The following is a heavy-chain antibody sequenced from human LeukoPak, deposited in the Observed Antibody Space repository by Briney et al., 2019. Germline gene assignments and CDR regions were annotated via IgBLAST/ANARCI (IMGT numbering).Heavy chain of an antibody. D-gene: IGHD6-19*01. J-gene: IGHJ4*02. CDR3: ARQLRGEAVAGHLQPFDY. CDR1: GGSISSYY. Sequence: SETLSLTCTVSGGSISSYYWNWIRQPPGKGLEWIGYIYYGGSTNYNPSLKSRVTISVDTSKNQFSLKLSSVTAADTAVYFCARQLRGEAVAGHLQPFDYWGQGTLVTVSS. CDR2: IYYGGST. V-gene: IGHV4-59*08.